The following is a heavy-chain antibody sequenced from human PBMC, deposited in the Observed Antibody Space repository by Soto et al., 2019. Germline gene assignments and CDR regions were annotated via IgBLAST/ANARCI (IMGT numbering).Heavy chain of an antibody. CDR1: GFTFSSYW. D-gene: IGHD2-21*02. J-gene: IGHJ4*02. CDR3: ARTPYCGGDCYSASFDY. Sequence: EVQLVESGGGLVQPGGSLRLSCAASGFTFSSYWMHWVRQAPGKGLVWVSRINSDGSSTSYADSVKGRFTISRDNAKNTLYLQMNSLRAEDTAVYYCARTPYCGGDCYSASFDYWGQGTLVTVSS. V-gene: IGHV3-74*01. CDR2: INSDGSST.